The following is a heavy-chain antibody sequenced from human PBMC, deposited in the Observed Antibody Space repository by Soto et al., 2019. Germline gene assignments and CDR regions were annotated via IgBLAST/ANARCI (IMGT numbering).Heavy chain of an antibody. CDR3: AKCMTTVTTFPFDI. Sequence: EVQLLESGGGLVQPGGSLRLSCAASGFTFSSYAMSWVRQAPGKGLAWVSAISGSGGGTYYADSVKGRFTISSDNSENTLYMQMNSLRAEDTAVYYCAKCMTTVTTFPFDIWGQGTMVTVSS. CDR2: ISGSGGGT. J-gene: IGHJ3*02. V-gene: IGHV3-23*01. D-gene: IGHD4-17*01. CDR1: GFTFSSYA.